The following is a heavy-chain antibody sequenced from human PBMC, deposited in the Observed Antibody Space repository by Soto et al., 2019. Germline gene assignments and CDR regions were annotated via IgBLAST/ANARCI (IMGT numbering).Heavy chain of an antibody. J-gene: IGHJ4*02. CDR3: ARHEGPGIYCSGGSCYLDY. CDR1: GYSFTSYW. Sequence: PGESLKISCKGSGYSFTSYWIGWVRQMPGKGLEWMGIIYPGDSDTRYSPSFQGQVTISADKSISTAYLQWSSLKASDTAMYYCARHEGPGIYCSGGSCYLDYWGQGTLVTVSS. CDR2: IYPGDSDT. D-gene: IGHD2-15*01. V-gene: IGHV5-51*01.